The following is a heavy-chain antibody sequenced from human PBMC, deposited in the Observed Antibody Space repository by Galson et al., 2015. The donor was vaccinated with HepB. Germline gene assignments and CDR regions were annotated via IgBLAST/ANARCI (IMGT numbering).Heavy chain of an antibody. Sequence: SVKVSCKASGYTFTSYDINWVRQATGQGLEWMGWMNPNSGNTGYAQKFQGRVTMTRNTSISTAYMELSSLRSEDTAVYYCARGRLGYCSGGSCPSDMDVWGKGTTVTVSS. V-gene: IGHV1-8*01. CDR3: ARGRLGYCSGGSCPSDMDV. CDR1: GYTFTSYD. D-gene: IGHD2-15*01. CDR2: MNPNSGNT. J-gene: IGHJ6*03.